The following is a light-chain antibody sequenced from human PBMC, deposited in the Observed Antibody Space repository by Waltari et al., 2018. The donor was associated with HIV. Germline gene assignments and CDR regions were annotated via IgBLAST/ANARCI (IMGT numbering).Light chain of an antibody. CDR3: ATHSTTDFFV. V-gene: IGLV2-14*03. J-gene: IGLJ2*01. CDR2: DVS. CDR1: TSDAASFDY. Sequence: QSALTQPAYVSGSPGQSITISCTGPTSDAASFDYVSWYQQHPGEVPTLIIYDVSFRASGVSNRFSASKSGNTTSLTISGLQSDDEAFYYCATHSTTDFFVFGGGTKLTVL.